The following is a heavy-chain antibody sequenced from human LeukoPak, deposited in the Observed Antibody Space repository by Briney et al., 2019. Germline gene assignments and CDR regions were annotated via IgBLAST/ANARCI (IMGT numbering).Heavy chain of an antibody. CDR1: GYSISSGYY. CDR2: IYHSGST. D-gene: IGHD3-3*01. CDR3: ASGTFWSGYYYYAFDI. Sequence: PSETLSLTCAVSGYSISSGYYWGWIRQPPGKGLEWIGSIYHSGSTYYNPSLKSRVTISVDTSKNQFSRKLSSVTAADTAVYYCASGTFWSGYYYYAFDIWGQGTMVTVSS. V-gene: IGHV4-38-2*01. J-gene: IGHJ3*02.